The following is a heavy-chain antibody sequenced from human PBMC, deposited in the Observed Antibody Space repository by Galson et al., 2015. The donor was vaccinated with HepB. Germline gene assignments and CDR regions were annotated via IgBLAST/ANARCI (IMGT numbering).Heavy chain of an antibody. CDR1: GLRFSYYY. V-gene: IGHV3-11*01. J-gene: IGHJ4*02. D-gene: IGHD6-19*01. CDR3: AGSTGWYRVLDY. CDR2: IDSSGDAI. Sequence: SLRLSCAAPGLRFSYYYMTWIRQAPGKGLEWISYIDSSGDAIYYADSVKGRFAISRDNAENSLYLQMNSLRAEDTAVYYCAGSTGWYRVLDYWGRGTLVTVSS.